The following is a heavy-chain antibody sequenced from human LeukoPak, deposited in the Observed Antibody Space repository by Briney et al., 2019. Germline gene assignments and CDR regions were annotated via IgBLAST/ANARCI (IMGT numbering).Heavy chain of an antibody. CDR3: ARHGGFFFDY. CDR2: IYYSGST. J-gene: IGHJ4*02. CDR1: GGSISSYY. V-gene: IGHV4-59*08. D-gene: IGHD3-16*01. Sequence: SETLSLTCTVSGGSISSYYWSWIRQPPGKGLEWIGYIYYSGSTNYNPSLKSRVTISVDTSKNQFSLKLTSVTGADTAVYYCARHGGFFFDYWGQGTLVTVSS.